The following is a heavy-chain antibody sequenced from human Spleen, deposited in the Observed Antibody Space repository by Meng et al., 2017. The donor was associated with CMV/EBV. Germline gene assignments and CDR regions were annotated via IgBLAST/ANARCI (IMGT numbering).Heavy chain of an antibody. CDR2: INHSGST. J-gene: IGHJ5*02. CDR1: SLSGYY. Sequence: SLSGYYWSWIRQPPGKGLEWIGEINHSGSTNYNPSLKSRVTISVDTSKNQFSLKLSSVTAADTAVYYCARGGYYDFWSGYPHPSWFDPWGQGTLVTVSS. CDR3: ARGGYYDFWSGYPHPSWFDP. V-gene: IGHV4-34*01. D-gene: IGHD3-3*01.